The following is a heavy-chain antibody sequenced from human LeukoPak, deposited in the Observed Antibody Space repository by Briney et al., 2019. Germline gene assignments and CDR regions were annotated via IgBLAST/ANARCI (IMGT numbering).Heavy chain of an antibody. J-gene: IGHJ5*02. Sequence: ASETLSLTCAVYGGSVSGYYWSWTRQPPGKGLEWIGEINHSGNTNYNPSLKSRVTISVDTSKNQFSVRLSSVTAADTAVYYCARVDPGNWFDPWGQGTLVTVSS. V-gene: IGHV4-34*01. CDR3: ARVDPGNWFDP. CDR2: INHSGNT. D-gene: IGHD2-2*03. CDR1: GGSVSGYY.